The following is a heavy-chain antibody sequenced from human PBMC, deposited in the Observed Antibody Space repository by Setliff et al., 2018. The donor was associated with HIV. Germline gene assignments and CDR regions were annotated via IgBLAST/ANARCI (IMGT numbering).Heavy chain of an antibody. Sequence: GASVKVSCKASGYTFTDYYIHWVRQVPGHGLEWVGRINPKSGVTSYAQNFRARVTMTRDTSSTTAYMELSSLRSEDTAVYYCARTVNDYGDYYFDYWGQGTLVTVSS. J-gene: IGHJ4*02. V-gene: IGHV1-2*06. CDR1: GYTFTDYY. CDR3: ARTVNDYGDYYFDY. CDR2: INPKSGVT. D-gene: IGHD4-17*01.